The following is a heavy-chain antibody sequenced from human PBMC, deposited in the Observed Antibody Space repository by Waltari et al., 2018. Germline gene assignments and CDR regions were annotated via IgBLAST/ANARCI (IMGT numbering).Heavy chain of an antibody. CDR2: IYYSGST. CDR3: AAGSQRSPGDFDL. V-gene: IGHV4-39*07. Sequence: QLQLQESGPGLVKPSETLSLTCTVSGGSISSSSYYWGWIRQPPGKGLEWIGSIYYSGSTYYNPALKSRVTISVDTSKNQFALKLSSVTAADTAVYYCAAGSQRSPGDFDLWGQGTLVTVSS. CDR1: GGSISSSSYY. D-gene: IGHD1-26*01. J-gene: IGHJ5*02.